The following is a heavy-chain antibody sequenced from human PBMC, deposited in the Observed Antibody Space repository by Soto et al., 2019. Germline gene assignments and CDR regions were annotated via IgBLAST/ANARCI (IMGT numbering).Heavy chain of an antibody. CDR3: AKGPGVTMVRGSIPPPDY. V-gene: IGHV3-30*18. D-gene: IGHD3-10*01. J-gene: IGHJ4*02. Sequence: QVQLVESGGGVVQPGRSLRLSCAASGFTFSSYGMHWVRQAPGKGLEWVAVISYDGSNKYYADSVKGRFTISRDNSKNTLYLQMNSLRAEDTAVYYCAKGPGVTMVRGSIPPPDYWGQRTLVTVSS. CDR2: ISYDGSNK. CDR1: GFTFSSYG.